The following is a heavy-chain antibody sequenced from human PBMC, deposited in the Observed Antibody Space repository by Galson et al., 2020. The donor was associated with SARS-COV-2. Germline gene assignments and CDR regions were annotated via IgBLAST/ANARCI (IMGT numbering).Heavy chain of an antibody. CDR1: GGSISSTDSY. V-gene: IGHV4-30-4*01. CDR2: TYYSGNT. D-gene: IGHD3-3*01. J-gene: IGHJ5*02. CDR3: ARDFWSRYYLGP. Sequence: SETLSLTCTVSGGSISSTDSYWSWIRQSPGKGLEWIGYTYYSGNTYYNPSLKSRVTMSVDTSKNQFSLKLTPVTAADTAVYYCARDFWSRYYLGPWGQGTPVTVSS.